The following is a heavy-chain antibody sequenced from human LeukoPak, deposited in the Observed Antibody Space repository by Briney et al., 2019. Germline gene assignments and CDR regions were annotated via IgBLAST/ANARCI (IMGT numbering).Heavy chain of an antibody. J-gene: IGHJ4*02. CDR3: ARVLCSGGSCYLDY. Sequence: PSETLSLTCTVSGVSVSSGSYYWSWIRQPPGKGLEWIGHIYYSGSTNYNPSLKSRVTISVDTSKNQFSLKLSSVTAADTAVYYCARVLCSGGSCYLDYWGQGTLVTVSS. CDR1: GVSVSSGSYY. V-gene: IGHV4-61*01. D-gene: IGHD2-15*01. CDR2: IYYSGST.